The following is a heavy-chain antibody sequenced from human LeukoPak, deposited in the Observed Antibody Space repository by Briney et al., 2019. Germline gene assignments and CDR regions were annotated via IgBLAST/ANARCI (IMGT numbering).Heavy chain of an antibody. CDR1: GFTFSDYY. CDR2: ISISGTTI. J-gene: IGHJ4*01. D-gene: IGHD1-7*01. V-gene: IGHV3-11*01. Sequence: PGGSLRLSCAASGFTFSDYYMSWIRQAPGKGLEWVSSISISGTTIYYAESVRGRFTISRDNAKNSLYLQMNSLRAEDTALYYCSRDRGELNRYYYWGPGTLVTVSS. CDR3: SRDRGELNRYYY.